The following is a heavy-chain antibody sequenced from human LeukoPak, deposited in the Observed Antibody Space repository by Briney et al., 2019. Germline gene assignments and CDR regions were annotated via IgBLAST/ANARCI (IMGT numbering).Heavy chain of an antibody. Sequence: GGSLRLSCAASGFTFSSHWMHWVRQAPGKGLEWVSATSGNGAKTYYADSVRGRFTISRDNSKNTLYLQMNSLRAEDTAVYYCAKDFGWPFDYWGQGTLVTVSS. D-gene: IGHD6-19*01. V-gene: IGHV3-23*01. CDR3: AKDFGWPFDY. CDR2: TSGNGAKT. CDR1: GFTFSSHW. J-gene: IGHJ4*02.